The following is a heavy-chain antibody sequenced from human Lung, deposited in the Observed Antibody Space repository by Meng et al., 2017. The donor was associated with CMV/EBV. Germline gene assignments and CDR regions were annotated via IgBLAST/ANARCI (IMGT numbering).Heavy chain of an antibody. Sequence: QVQLVEAGAEGKKPGASGKVSCKASGYTFTSYGISWVRQAPGQGLEWMGWISAYNGDTNYAQTLQGRVTMTTDTSTSTAYMELRSLRSDDTAVYYCARVEVGITSGDYWGQGTLVTVSS. J-gene: IGHJ4*02. CDR1: GYTFTSYG. V-gene: IGHV1-18*01. CDR3: ARVEVGITSGDY. CDR2: ISAYNGDT. D-gene: IGHD1-26*01.